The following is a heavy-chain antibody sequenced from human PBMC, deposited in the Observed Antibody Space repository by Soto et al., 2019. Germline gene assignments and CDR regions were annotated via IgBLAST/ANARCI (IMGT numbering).Heavy chain of an antibody. CDR1: GFTFSSYA. D-gene: IGHD3-10*01. CDR2: ISGSGGST. Sequence: GGSLRLSCAASGFTFSSYAMSWVRQAPGKGLEWVSAISGSGGSTYYADSVKGRFTISRDNSKNTLYLQMNSLRAEDTAVYYCAKESSRLLWFGEPRYFDYWGQGTLVTVSS. J-gene: IGHJ4*02. V-gene: IGHV3-23*01. CDR3: AKESSRLLWFGEPRYFDY.